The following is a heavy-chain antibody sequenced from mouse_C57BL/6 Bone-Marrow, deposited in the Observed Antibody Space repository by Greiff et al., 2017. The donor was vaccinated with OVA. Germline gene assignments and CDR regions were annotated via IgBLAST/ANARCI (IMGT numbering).Heavy chain of an antibody. CDR3: AREGLRPFFAY. CDR2: ISDGGSYT. Sequence: DVKLVESGGGLVKPGGSLKLSCAASGFTFSSYAMSWVRQTPEKRLEWVATISDGGSYTYYPDNVKGRFTISRDNAKNNLYLQMSHLKSEDTAMYYCAREGLRPFFAYGGQGTLVTVSA. V-gene: IGHV5-4*01. J-gene: IGHJ3*01. D-gene: IGHD2-4*01. CDR1: GFTFSSYA.